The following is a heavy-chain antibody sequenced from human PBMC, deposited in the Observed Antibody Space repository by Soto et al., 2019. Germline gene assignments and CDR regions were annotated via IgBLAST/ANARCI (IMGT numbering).Heavy chain of an antibody. CDR2: ISSNGGST. CDR3: VRPNGITMVRGVTSDAFDI. V-gene: IGHV3-64D*06. Sequence: EVQLVESGGGLVQPGGSLRLSCSASGFTFSSYAMHWVRQAPGKGLEYVSAISSNGGSTYYADSVKGRFTISRDNSKNTLYLQMSSLRAEDTDVYYCVRPNGITMVRGVTSDAFDIWGQGTMVTVSS. D-gene: IGHD3-10*01. J-gene: IGHJ3*02. CDR1: GFTFSSYA.